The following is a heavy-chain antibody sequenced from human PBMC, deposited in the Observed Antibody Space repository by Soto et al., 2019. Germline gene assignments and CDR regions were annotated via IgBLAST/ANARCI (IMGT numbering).Heavy chain of an antibody. CDR1: GFSLNTDGEG. D-gene: IGHD3-10*01. Sequence: QITLKESGPTPVKPTQTLTLTCSFSGFSLNTDGEGVGWVRQPPGEALEWLALIYWDDDERYSPSLKTRLTITKDPSKNQVVLIMTNMDPVDTATYYCAHSRNLITDDAQVGDFDYWGQGTLVTVSS. V-gene: IGHV2-5*02. CDR3: AHSRNLITDDAQVGDFDY. J-gene: IGHJ4*02. CDR2: IYWDDDE.